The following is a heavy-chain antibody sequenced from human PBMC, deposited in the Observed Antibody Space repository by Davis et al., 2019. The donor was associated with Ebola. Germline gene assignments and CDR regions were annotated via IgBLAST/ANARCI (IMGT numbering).Heavy chain of an antibody. CDR2: ISNDGSHK. Sequence: GGSLRLSCAASGFNFRSYAIHWVRQAPGKGLEWVAIISNDGSHKFYGDFVKGRFTISRDNSKNTLFLQMSGLTSEDTAVYYCARGESLWWTFEYWGQGTLVTV. D-gene: IGHD2-21*01. CDR3: ARGESLWWTFEY. J-gene: IGHJ4*02. CDR1: GFNFRSYA. V-gene: IGHV3-30*04.